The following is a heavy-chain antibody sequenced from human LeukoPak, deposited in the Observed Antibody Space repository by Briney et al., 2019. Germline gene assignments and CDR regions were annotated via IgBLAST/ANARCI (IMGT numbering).Heavy chain of an antibody. Sequence: SETLSLTCAVSGGSISSGGYSWSGIRQPPGKGLEWIGYIYHSGSTYYNPSLKSRVTISVDRSKNQFSLKLSSVTAADTAVYYCASGYYDSSGYLFDYWGQGTLVTVSS. J-gene: IGHJ4*02. CDR1: GGSISSGGYS. V-gene: IGHV4-30-2*01. CDR2: IYHSGST. CDR3: ASGYYDSSGYLFDY. D-gene: IGHD3-22*01.